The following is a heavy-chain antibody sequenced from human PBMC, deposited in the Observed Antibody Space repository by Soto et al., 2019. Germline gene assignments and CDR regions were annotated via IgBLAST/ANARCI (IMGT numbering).Heavy chain of an antibody. CDR1: GFTFSSYE. D-gene: IGHD3-3*01. V-gene: IGHV3-48*03. CDR2: ISCSGSTI. J-gene: IGHJ5*02. CDR3: ARKGDYDFWSGPRGWFDP. Sequence: GGSLRLSCAASGFTFSSYEMNWVRQAPGKGLEWVSSISCSGSTIYYADSVKGRFTISRDNAKNSLYLQMNSLRAEDTAVYYCARKGDYDFWSGPRGWFDPWGQGTLVTVSS.